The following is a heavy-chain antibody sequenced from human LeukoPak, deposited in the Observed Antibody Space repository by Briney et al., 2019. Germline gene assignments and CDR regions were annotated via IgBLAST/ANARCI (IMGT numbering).Heavy chain of an antibody. Sequence: GASVKASCKASGGTFSSYAISWVRQAPGQGLEWMGRIIPIFGTANYAQKFQGRVTITTDESTSTAYMELSSLRSEDTAVYYCARDSPYSSSWYAPGVWFDPWGQGTLVTVSS. V-gene: IGHV1-69*05. CDR1: GGTFSSYA. CDR3: ARDSPYSSSWYAPGVWFDP. CDR2: IIPIFGTA. J-gene: IGHJ5*02. D-gene: IGHD6-13*01.